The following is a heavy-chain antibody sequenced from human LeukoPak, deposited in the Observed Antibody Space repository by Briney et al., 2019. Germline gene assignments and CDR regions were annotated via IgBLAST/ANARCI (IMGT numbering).Heavy chain of an antibody. D-gene: IGHD1-7*01. V-gene: IGHV3-23*01. CDR1: GFTFSSYW. J-gene: IGHJ4*02. CDR3: TRLWNFGDY. Sequence: GGSLRLSCAASGFTFSSYWMSWVRQAPGKGLEWVSVISGSGGTTYYADSVKGRFTISSDNSRTTLYLQMRSLRAEDTAVYYCTRLWNFGDYWGQGALVTVSS. CDR2: ISGSGGTT.